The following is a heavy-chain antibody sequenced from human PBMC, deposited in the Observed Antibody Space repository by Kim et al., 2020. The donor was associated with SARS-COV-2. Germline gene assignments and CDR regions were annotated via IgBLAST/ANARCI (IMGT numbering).Heavy chain of an antibody. CDR1: GGSFSGYY. Sequence: SETLSLTCAVYGGSFSGYYWSWIRQPPGKGLEWIGEINHSGSTNYNPSLKSRVTISVDTSKNQFSLKLSSVTAADTAVYYCYFREWFGMDVWGQGTTVTVSS. J-gene: IGHJ6*02. D-gene: IGHD3-3*01. CDR3: YFREWFGMDV. CDR2: INHSGST. V-gene: IGHV4-34*01.